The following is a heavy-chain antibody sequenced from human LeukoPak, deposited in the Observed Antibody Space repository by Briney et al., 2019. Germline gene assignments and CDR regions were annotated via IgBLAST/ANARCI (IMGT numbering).Heavy chain of an antibody. CDR2: IKQDGSDT. J-gene: IGHJ4*02. Sequence: GGSLRLSCAGSGFTFGNSSMNWFRQAPGKGLEWVAHIKQDGSDTYVDSVKGRFTISRDIAKTSLFLHMNSLTTEDSAVYYCAREHSSHFTWGQGTLVTVSS. CDR1: GFTFGNSS. CDR3: AREHSSHFT. D-gene: IGHD3-3*02. V-gene: IGHV3-7*01.